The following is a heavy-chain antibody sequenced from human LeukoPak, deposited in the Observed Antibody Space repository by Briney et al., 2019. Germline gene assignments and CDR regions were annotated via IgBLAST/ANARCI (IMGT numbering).Heavy chain of an antibody. Sequence: GASVKVSCKXSGYTFTSYGITWVLQAPGQGLEWMGRISAYNGNTNYAQKLQGRVTMTTDTSTSTAYMELRSLRSDDTAVYYCARGGGAAADYSYYYMDVWGKGTTVTVSS. V-gene: IGHV1-18*01. CDR1: GYTFTSYG. CDR3: ARGGGAAADYSYYYMDV. J-gene: IGHJ6*03. D-gene: IGHD6-13*01. CDR2: ISAYNGNT.